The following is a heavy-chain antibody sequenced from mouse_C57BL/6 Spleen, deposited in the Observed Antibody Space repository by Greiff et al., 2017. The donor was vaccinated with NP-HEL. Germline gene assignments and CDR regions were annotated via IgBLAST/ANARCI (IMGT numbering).Heavy chain of an antibody. D-gene: IGHD2-3*01. CDR3: ARKDDVYYFDY. Sequence: QVQLKQPGAELVRPGTSVKLSCKASGYTFTSYWMHWVKQRPGQGLEWIGVIDPSDSYTNYNQKFKDKATLTVDTSSSTAYMQLSSLTSEDSAVYYCARKDDVYYFDYWGQGTTLTVSS. V-gene: IGHV1-59*01. CDR2: IDPSDSYT. CDR1: GYTFTSYW. J-gene: IGHJ2*01.